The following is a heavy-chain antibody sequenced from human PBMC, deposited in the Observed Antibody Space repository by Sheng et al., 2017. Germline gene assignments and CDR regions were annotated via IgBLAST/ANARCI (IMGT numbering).Heavy chain of an antibody. J-gene: IGHJ5*02. CDR2: ISGSGGST. CDR1: GFTFSSYG. CDR3: AKEGGVYYYGSGSYYNEGLSWFDP. V-gene: IGHV3-23*04. D-gene: IGHD3-10*01. Sequence: EVQLVESGGGLVQPGGTLRLSCAASGFTFSSYGMSWVRQAPGKGLEWVSAISGSGGSTYYADSVKGRFTISRDNSKNTLYLQMNSLRAEDTAVYYCAKEGGVYYYGSGSYYNEGLSWFDPWGQGTLVTVSS.